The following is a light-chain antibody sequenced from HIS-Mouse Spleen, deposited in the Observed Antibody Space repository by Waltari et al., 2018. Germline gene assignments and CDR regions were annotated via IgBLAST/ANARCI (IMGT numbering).Light chain of an antibody. CDR3: MQGTHWPRT. CDR1: QSLVHSDGNTH. V-gene: IGKV2-30*02. Sequence: DVVMTQSPPSLLVTLGQPASISCRSSQSLVHSDGNTHLNWFQQRPGQSPRRLIYKVSNRDSGVPDRFSGSGSGTDFTLKISRVEADDVGVYYCMQGTHWPRTFGQGTRLEIK. CDR2: KVS. J-gene: IGKJ5*01.